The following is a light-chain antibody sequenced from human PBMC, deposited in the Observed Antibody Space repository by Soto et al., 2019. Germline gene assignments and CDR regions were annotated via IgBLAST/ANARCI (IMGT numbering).Light chain of an antibody. J-gene: IGLJ1*01. V-gene: IGLV1-40*01. CDR3: QSYDSSLSGRV. CDR1: SSNIGAGYD. CDR2: GNS. Sequence: QSVLTQPPSVSGAPGQRVTISCTGSSSNIGAGYDVHWYQQLPGTAPKLLIYGNSNRPSGVPDRFSGSKSGTSASLAFTGLQAEDEADYYCQSYDSSLSGRVFGTGTKLTVL.